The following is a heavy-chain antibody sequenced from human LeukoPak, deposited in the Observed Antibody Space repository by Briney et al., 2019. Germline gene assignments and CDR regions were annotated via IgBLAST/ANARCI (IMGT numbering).Heavy chain of an antibody. CDR2: IFPGDSDT. CDR1: GNSITTYW. V-gene: IGHV5-51*01. CDR3: ARQAYYDFWSEDY. Sequence: GESLKISCKASGNSITTYWIGWVRQKPGKGLEWMGLIFPGDSDTRYSPSFQGQVTISADKSISTAYLQWSSLKASDTAMYYCARQAYYDFWSEDYWGQGTLVTVSS. D-gene: IGHD3-3*01. J-gene: IGHJ4*02.